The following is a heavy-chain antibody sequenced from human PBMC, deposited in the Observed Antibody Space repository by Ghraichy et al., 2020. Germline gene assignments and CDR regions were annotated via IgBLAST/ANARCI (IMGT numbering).Heavy chain of an antibody. Sequence: GESLNISCAASGFTFSSYAMSWVRQAPGKGLEWVSAISGSGGSTYYADSVKGRFTISRDNSKNTLYLQMNSLRAEDTAVYYCAKDRDFFSSGWFDYWGQGTLVTVSS. J-gene: IGHJ4*02. CDR2: ISGSGGST. CDR1: GFTFSSYA. V-gene: IGHV3-23*01. D-gene: IGHD6-19*01. CDR3: AKDRDFFSSGWFDY.